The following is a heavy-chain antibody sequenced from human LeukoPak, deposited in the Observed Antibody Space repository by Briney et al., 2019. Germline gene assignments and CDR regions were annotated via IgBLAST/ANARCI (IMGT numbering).Heavy chain of an antibody. J-gene: IGHJ4*02. CDR3: ARYPWYGSHFDY. CDR2: INHSGST. D-gene: IGHD6-13*01. Sequence: SETLSLTCAVYGGSFSGYYWSWIRQPPGKGLEWIGEINHSGSTNYNPSLKSRVTISVDTSKNQFSLKLSSVTAADTAVYYCARYPWYGSHFDYWGQGTLVTVSS. V-gene: IGHV4-34*01. CDR1: GGSFSGYY.